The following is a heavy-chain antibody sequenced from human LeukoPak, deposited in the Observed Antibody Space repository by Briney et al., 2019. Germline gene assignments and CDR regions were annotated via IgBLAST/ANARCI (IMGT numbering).Heavy chain of an antibody. D-gene: IGHD1-1*01. CDR1: GYTLSNHA. Sequence: ASVKVSCKGSGYTLSNHAFSWVRQAPGQRLEWMGWINAANGDTKYSQKFQGRVTVARDTSASTAYMELSSLRSEDTAVYYCARDRGGTGDFDYWGQGTLVTVSS. V-gene: IGHV1-3*01. CDR3: ARDRGGTGDFDY. CDR2: INAANGDT. J-gene: IGHJ4*02.